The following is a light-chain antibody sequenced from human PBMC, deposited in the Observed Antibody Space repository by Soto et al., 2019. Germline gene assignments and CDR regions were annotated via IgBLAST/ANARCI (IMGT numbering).Light chain of an antibody. Sequence: EIVMTQSPATLSVSPGERATLSCRASQSVSNNLAWYQQKPGQAPRLLIYGASTRATGIPARFSGSGSGTEFSLTIRSLQSEDFAVYYCQQYNNSPRTFRQGTKVEIK. CDR3: QQYNNSPRT. CDR2: GAS. CDR1: QSVSNN. J-gene: IGKJ1*01. V-gene: IGKV3-15*01.